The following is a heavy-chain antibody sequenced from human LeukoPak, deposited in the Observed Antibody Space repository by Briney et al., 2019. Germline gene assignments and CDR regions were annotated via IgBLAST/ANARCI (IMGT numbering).Heavy chain of an antibody. CDR2: IYTSGST. CDR1: GGSISSGSYY. Sequence: SETLSLTCTVSGGSISSGSYYWSWIRQPAGRGLEWIGRIYTSGSTNYNPSLKSRVAISVDTSKNQFSLKLSSVTAADTAVYYCARGGDDFDIWGQGTMVTVSS. V-gene: IGHV4-61*02. J-gene: IGHJ3*02. CDR3: ARGGDDFDI.